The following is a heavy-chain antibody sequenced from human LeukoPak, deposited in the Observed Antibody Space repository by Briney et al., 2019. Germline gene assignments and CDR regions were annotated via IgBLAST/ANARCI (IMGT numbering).Heavy chain of an antibody. CDR3: ARHPGRLFDY. J-gene: IGHJ4*02. CDR1: GGSITSSSGY. Sequence: SETLSLTCSVSGGSITSSSGYWGWIRQPPEKGLEWIATIHYSGNTYYNPSLTSRVSISVDTSKNQFSLKLSSVTAADTAVYYCARHPGRLFDYWGQGTLVTVSS. V-gene: IGHV4-39*01. CDR2: IHYSGNT.